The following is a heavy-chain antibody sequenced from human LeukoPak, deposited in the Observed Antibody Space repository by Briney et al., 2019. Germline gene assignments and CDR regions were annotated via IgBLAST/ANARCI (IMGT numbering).Heavy chain of an antibody. D-gene: IGHD1-14*01. V-gene: IGHV4-31*03. J-gene: IGHJ2*01. CDR3: ARAQTGAAPVSEETWYFDL. CDR2: IYYSGST. Sequence: PSETLSLTCTVSGGSISSGGYYWSWIRQHPGKGLEWIGYIYYSGSTYYNPSLKSRVTISVDTSKNQFSLKLSSVTAADTAVYYCARAQTGAAPVSEETWYFDLWGRGTLATVSS. CDR1: GGSISSGGYY.